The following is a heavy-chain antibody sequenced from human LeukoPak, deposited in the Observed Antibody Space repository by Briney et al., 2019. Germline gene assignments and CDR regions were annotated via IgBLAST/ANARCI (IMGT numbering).Heavy chain of an antibody. J-gene: IGHJ6*02. CDR2: IWYDGSNK. CDR3: ARSLVPAAMASYYYYGMGV. Sequence: GGSLRLSCAASGFTFSSYGMHWVRQAPGKGLEWVAVIWYDGSNKYYADSVKGRFTISRDNSKNTLYLQMNSLRAEDTAVYYCARSLVPAAMASYYYYGMGVWGQGTTVTVSS. D-gene: IGHD2-2*01. V-gene: IGHV3-33*01. CDR1: GFTFSSYG.